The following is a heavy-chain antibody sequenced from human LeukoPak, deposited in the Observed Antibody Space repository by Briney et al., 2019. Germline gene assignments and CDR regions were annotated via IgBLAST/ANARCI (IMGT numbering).Heavy chain of an antibody. J-gene: IGHJ4*02. D-gene: IGHD2-8*01. V-gene: IGHV3-23*01. Sequence: GGSLRLSCAASGFAFSNYAMSWVRQAPGEGLEWVSVICSSGHSTHFADSVKGRFAISRDNSKNTVYLQVSRLRAEDTAVYYCANEGPNFDYWGQGTLVTVSS. CDR3: ANEGPNFDY. CDR2: ICSSGHST. CDR1: GFAFSNYA.